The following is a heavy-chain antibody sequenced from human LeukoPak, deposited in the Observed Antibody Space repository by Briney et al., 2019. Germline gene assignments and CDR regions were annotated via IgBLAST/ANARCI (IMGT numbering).Heavy chain of an antibody. CDR2: IGGSGYST. V-gene: IGHV3-23*01. J-gene: IGHJ1*01. CDR3: AKDREAVAGTSFQH. CDR1: GFTFSTYG. Sequence: GGSLRLSCAASGFTFSTYGMTWVRQAPGKGLEWVSAIGGSGYSTYYADSVKGRFTISRDNSKNTLYLQMNSLRAEDTAVYYCAKDREAVAGTSFQHWGQGTLVTVSS. D-gene: IGHD6-19*01.